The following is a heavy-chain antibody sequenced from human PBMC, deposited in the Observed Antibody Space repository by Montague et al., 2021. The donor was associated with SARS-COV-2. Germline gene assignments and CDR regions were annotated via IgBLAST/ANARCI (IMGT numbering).Heavy chain of an antibody. Sequence: SLRLSCAGSGFPFSSYELNWIRQAPGKGLEWVSYIGNTGTTIYYADSVKDRFTISRDNAKNSLYLQLNRLRVDDTAVYYCARDAGATGGQYAFDLWGQGTMVTVSS. CDR1: GFPFSSYE. CDR2: IGNTGTTI. CDR3: ARDAGATGGQYAFDL. D-gene: IGHD3-10*01. J-gene: IGHJ3*01. V-gene: IGHV3-48*03.